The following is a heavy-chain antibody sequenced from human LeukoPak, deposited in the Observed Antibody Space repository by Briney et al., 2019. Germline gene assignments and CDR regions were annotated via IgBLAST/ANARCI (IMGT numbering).Heavy chain of an antibody. CDR3: ARSPGAFDI. CDR1: GGTFSGYY. Sequence: SETLSLTCAVYGGTFSGYYWSWIRQPPGKRLEWVGESNDSGGTNYNPSLKSRVIISVGTSKNQFSLKLSSVTAADTAVYYCARSPGAFDIWGQGTMVTVSS. V-gene: IGHV4-34*01. J-gene: IGHJ3*02. CDR2: SNDSGGT.